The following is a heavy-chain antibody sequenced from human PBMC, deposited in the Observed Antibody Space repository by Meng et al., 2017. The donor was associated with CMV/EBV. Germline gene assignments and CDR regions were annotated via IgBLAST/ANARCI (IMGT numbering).Heavy chain of an antibody. J-gene: IGHJ2*01. V-gene: IGHV1-46*01. CDR1: GYTFTSYN. Sequence: QVQLVQSGAEVKKPXXSVKVXCKASGYTFTSYNMHWVRQAPGQGLEWMGIINPSGGSTSYAQKFQGRVTMTRDTSTSTVYMELSSLRSEDTAVYYCARLSSGLAVAVHWYFDLWGRGTLGTVSS. D-gene: IGHD6-19*01. CDR2: INPSGGST. CDR3: ARLSSGLAVAVHWYFDL.